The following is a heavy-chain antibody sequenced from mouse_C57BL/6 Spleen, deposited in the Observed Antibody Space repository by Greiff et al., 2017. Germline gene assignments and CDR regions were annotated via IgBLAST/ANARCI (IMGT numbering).Heavy chain of an antibody. Sequence: QVQLQQPGAELVKPGASVKLSCKASGYTFTSYWMHWVKQRPGQGLEWIGMIHPNSGSTNYNEKFKSKATLTVDKSSSTAYMQLSSLTSEDSAVYYCAREGSSYDYYAMDYWGQGTSVTVSS. CDR2: IHPNSGST. CDR3: AREGSSYDYYAMDY. J-gene: IGHJ4*01. CDR1: GYTFTSYW. D-gene: IGHD1-1*01. V-gene: IGHV1-64*01.